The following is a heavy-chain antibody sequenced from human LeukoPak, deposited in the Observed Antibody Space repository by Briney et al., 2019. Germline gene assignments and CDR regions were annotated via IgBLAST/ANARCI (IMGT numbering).Heavy chain of an antibody. D-gene: IGHD5-12*01. Sequence: SGGSLRLSCAASGFTFSSYAMHWVRQAPGKGLEWVAVISYDGSNKYYADSVKGRFTISRDDSQNIVYLQMDSLRAEDTALYYCTTRLRNHFDYWGQGTQVTVSS. J-gene: IGHJ4*02. CDR3: TTRLRNHFDY. CDR1: GFTFSSYA. V-gene: IGHV3-30-3*01. CDR2: ISYDGSNK.